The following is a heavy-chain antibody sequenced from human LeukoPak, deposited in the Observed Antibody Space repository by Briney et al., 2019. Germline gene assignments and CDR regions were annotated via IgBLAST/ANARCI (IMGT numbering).Heavy chain of an antibody. D-gene: IGHD3-3*01. V-gene: IGHV4-4*02. J-gene: IGHJ2*01. CDR3: AREDYDDSGAWYFDL. Sequence: SGTLSLTCAVSGGSISRSNWWSWVRQPPGKGLEWIGEIYHSGSTNYSPSLKSRVTISVDKSKNQFSLKLSSVTAADTAVYYCAREDYDDSGAWYFDLWGRGTLVTVSS. CDR1: GGSISRSNW. CDR2: IYHSGST.